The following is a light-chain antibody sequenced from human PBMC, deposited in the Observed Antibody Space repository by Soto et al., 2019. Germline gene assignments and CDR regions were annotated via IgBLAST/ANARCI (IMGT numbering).Light chain of an antibody. CDR3: HQYNSYPLT. Sequence: DIQMTQSPSTLSASVGDRVTITCRASQSISSWLAWYQQKPGKAPKLLIYKASSIESGVPSRFSGSGSGTEFTLSISSLQPDDFATYYCHQYNSYPLTFGGGTKVEIK. J-gene: IGKJ4*01. V-gene: IGKV1-5*03. CDR1: QSISSW. CDR2: KAS.